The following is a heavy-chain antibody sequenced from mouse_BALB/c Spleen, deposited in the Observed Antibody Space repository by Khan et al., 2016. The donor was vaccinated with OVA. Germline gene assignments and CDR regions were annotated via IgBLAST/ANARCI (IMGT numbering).Heavy chain of an antibody. V-gene: IGHV1-63*02. Sequence: GQLKQSGAELLRPGTSVKMSCKAGGYTFTNYLIGWVKQRPGHGLEWIGDIYPGVYYTNYNEKFKGKATLTADTSSSTVFMQLSSLTFEDSAIYYCARYPSWYFDVWGAGTTVTVSS. J-gene: IGHJ1*01. CDR3: ARYPSWYFDV. CDR1: GYTFTNYL. CDR2: IYPGVYYT.